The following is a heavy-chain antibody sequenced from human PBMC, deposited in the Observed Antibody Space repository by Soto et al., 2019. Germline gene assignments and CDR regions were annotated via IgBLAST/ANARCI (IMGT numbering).Heavy chain of an antibody. Sequence: GGSLRLSCASSVFTFSNYAMNWVRHSPGKRLEWVSTIHKSGGRTYYADSVKGRFTISRDNSKNTLYLHMNTLRAEDTAVYYCAKEIDDYYDSRHNLESWGQGTLVNVSS. CDR2: IHKSGGRT. J-gene: IGHJ4*02. V-gene: IGHV3-23*01. CDR1: VFTFSNYA. CDR3: AKEIDDYYDSRHNLES. D-gene: IGHD3-22*01.